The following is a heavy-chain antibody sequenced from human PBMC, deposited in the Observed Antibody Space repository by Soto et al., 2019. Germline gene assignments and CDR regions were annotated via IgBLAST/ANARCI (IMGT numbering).Heavy chain of an antibody. D-gene: IGHD3-22*01. CDR3: ARDFYYDSSGYYPYYFDY. J-gene: IGHJ4*02. CDR1: GFTFSSYS. Sequence: ETLRLSCAASGFTFSSYSMNWVRQAPGKGLEWVSSISSSSSYIYYADSVKGRFTISRDNAKNSLYLQMNSLRAEDTAVYYCARDFYYDSSGYYPYYFDYWGQGTLVTVSS. CDR2: ISSSSSYI. V-gene: IGHV3-21*01.